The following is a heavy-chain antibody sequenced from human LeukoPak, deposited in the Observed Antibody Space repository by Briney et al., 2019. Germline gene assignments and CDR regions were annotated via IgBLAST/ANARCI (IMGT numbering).Heavy chain of an antibody. Sequence: PGGSLRLSCAASGFTFSSYSMNWVRQAPGKGLEWVSSITSSSSYIYYADSVKGRFTISRDNAKNSLYLQMNSLRAEDTAVYYCARGPSIAARYDAFDIWGQGTMVTVSS. CDR2: ITSSSSYI. V-gene: IGHV3-21*01. CDR3: ARGPSIAARYDAFDI. D-gene: IGHD6-6*01. CDR1: GFTFSSYS. J-gene: IGHJ3*02.